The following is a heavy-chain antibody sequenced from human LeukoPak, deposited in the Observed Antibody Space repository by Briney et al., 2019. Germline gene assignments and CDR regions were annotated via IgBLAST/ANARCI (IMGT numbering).Heavy chain of an antibody. V-gene: IGHV4-59*01. D-gene: IGHD6-19*01. J-gene: IGHJ4*02. CDR2: IYYSGST. Sequence: SETLSLTCTVSGASISSYYWSWIRQPPGKGLEWIGHIYYSGSTNYNPSLKSRVTISVDTSKNQFSLKLSSVTAEDAALYCGASSLYSSGWYFGVYWGQGTLVTVSS. CDR3: ASSLYSSGWYFGVY. CDR1: GASISSYY.